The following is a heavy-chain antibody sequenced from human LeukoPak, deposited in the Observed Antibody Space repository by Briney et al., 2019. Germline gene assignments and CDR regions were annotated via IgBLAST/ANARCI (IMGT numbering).Heavy chain of an antibody. CDR2: ISAGGGGT. D-gene: IGHD3-22*01. J-gene: IGHJ4*02. CDR3: AYFDSSGYYYGRLRY. Sequence: GGSLRLSCAVSRFTFSSHDMSWVRQTRGKGLEWISSISAGGGGTHYADSVKGRFTISRDNSKSTLYLQMNSLRAEDTAVYFCAYFDSSGYYYGRLRYWGQGTPVTVSS. CDR1: RFTFSSHD. V-gene: IGHV3-23*01.